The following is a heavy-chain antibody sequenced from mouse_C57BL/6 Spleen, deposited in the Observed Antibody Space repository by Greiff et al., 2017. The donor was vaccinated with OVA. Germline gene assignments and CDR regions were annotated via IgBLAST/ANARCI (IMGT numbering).Heavy chain of an antibody. V-gene: IGHV1-15*01. D-gene: IGHD4-1*01. Sequence: QVQLQQSGAELVRPGASVTLSCKASGYTFTDYEMHWVKQTPVHGLEWIGAIDPETGGTAYNQKFKGKAILTADKSSSTAYMELRSLTSEDSAVYYCTRASNWEGFAYWGQGTLVTVSA. CDR3: TRASNWEGFAY. CDR1: GYTFTDYE. CDR2: IDPETGGT. J-gene: IGHJ3*01.